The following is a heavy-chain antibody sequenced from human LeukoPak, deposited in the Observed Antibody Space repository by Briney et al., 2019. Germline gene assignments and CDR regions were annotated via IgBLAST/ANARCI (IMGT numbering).Heavy chain of an antibody. Sequence: GGSLRLSCAASGFTFSSYGMPWVRQAPAKGLEWVAIISYDGSNKYYADSVNGRFTISRDNSKNTLYLQMNSLRAEDTAVYYCAKSTTVTQRGYFDYWGQGTLVTVSS. D-gene: IGHD4-17*01. V-gene: IGHV3-30*18. CDR1: GFTFSSYG. CDR2: ISYDGSNK. CDR3: AKSTTVTQRGYFDY. J-gene: IGHJ4*02.